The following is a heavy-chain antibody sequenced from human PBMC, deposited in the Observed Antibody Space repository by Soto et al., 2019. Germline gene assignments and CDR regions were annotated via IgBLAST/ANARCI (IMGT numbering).Heavy chain of an antibody. D-gene: IGHD2-2*01. Sequence: GSLRLSCAASGFTCSSYSMNWVRQAPGKGLEWVSSISSSSSYIYYADSVKGRFTISRDNAKNSLYLQMNSLRAEDTAVYYCAMTTYCSSTSCYRFPYYYGMDVWGQGTTVTVSS. V-gene: IGHV3-21*01. CDR2: ISSSSSYI. CDR3: AMTTYCSSTSCYRFPYYYGMDV. CDR1: GFTCSSYS. J-gene: IGHJ6*02.